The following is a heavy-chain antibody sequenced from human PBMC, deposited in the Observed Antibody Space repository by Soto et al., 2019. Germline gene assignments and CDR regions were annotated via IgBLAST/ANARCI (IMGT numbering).Heavy chain of an antibody. CDR2: IYYSGST. Sequence: PLETLSLTCPVSGGSISSSSYYWGWIRQPPGKGLEWIGSIYYSGSTYYNPSLKSRVTISVDTSKNQFSLKLSSVTAADTAVYYCARGMAYYYGSGSYYNRLYYYYYMDVWGKGTTVTVSS. D-gene: IGHD3-10*01. CDR1: GGSISSSSYY. J-gene: IGHJ6*03. CDR3: ARGMAYYYGSGSYYNRLYYYYYMDV. V-gene: IGHV4-39*01.